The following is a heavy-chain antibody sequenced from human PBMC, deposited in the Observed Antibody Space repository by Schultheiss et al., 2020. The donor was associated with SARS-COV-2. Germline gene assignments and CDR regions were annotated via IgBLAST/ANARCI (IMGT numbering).Heavy chain of an antibody. CDR2: ISSSGSTI. CDR3: AKLTIFGVALDY. CDR1: GFTFSSYS. V-gene: IGHV3-48*01. J-gene: IGHJ4*02. Sequence: GESLKISCAASGFTFSSYSMNWVRQAPGKGLEWVSYISSSGSTIYYADSVKGRFTISRDNSKNTLYLQMNSLRAEDTAVYYCAKLTIFGVALDYWGQGTLVTVSS. D-gene: IGHD3-3*01.